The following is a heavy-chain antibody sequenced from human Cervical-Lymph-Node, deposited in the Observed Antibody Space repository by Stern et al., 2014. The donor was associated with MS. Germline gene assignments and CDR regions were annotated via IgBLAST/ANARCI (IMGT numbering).Heavy chain of an antibody. CDR2: IYYSGST. CDR3: ARQDYSNYYYGLDV. CDR1: GGSISSSSYY. D-gene: IGHD4-11*01. V-gene: IGHV4-39*01. J-gene: IGHJ6*02. Sequence: VQLEESGPGLVKPSETLSLTCIVSGGSISSSSYYWGWIRQPPGKGLEWIGSIYYSGSTDYNPSLKSRVTISVYTPKDPFSLKRSSVTAADTAVFYCARQDYSNYYYGLDVWGQGTTVTVSS.